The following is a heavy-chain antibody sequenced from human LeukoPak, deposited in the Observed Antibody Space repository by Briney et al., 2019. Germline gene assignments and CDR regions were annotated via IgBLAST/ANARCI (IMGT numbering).Heavy chain of an antibody. CDR2: ISGSGGST. Sequence: GGSLRLSCAASGFTFSTYAMSWVRQAPGKGLEWVSAISGSGGSTYCADSVKGRFTISRDNSKNTVYLQMSSLRADDTAVYFCAKDVRNSGSPFDYWGQGTRVTVS. CDR3: AKDVRNSGSPFDY. D-gene: IGHD1-26*01. CDR1: GFTFSTYA. J-gene: IGHJ4*02. V-gene: IGHV3-23*01.